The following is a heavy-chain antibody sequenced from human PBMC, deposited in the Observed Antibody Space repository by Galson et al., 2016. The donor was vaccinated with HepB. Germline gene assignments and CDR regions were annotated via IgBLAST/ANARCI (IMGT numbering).Heavy chain of an antibody. CDR3: AKDRWGGGGGYPYGDKDS. D-gene: IGHD4-17*01. Sequence: SLRLSCAASGFTFSTYAMNWVRQAPGKELEWVSAIGGSGADTYYTESVKGRFTISRDNSRNPLYLQMKRLRADDTAVYYCAKDRWGGGGGYPYGDKDSWGQGTLVTVSS. CDR1: GFTFSTYA. J-gene: IGHJ4*02. CDR2: IGGSGADT. V-gene: IGHV3-23*01.